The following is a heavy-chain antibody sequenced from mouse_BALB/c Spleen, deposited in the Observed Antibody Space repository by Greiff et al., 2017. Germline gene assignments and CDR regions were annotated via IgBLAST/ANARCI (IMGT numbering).Heavy chain of an antibody. D-gene: IGHD1-1*01. V-gene: IGHV7-3*02. CDR1: GFTFTDYY. Sequence: EVQVVESGGGLVQPGGSLRLSCATSGFTFTDYYMSWVRQPPGKALEWLGFIRNKANGYTTEYSASVKGRFTISRDSSQSILYLQMNTVRAEENDTDCCARGTYGMDYWGQGTLVTVSA. CDR2: IRNKANGYTT. J-gene: IGHJ4*01. CDR3: ARGTYGMDY.